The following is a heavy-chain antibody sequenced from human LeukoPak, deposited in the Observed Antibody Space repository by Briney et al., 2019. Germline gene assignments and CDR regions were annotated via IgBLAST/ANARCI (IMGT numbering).Heavy chain of an antibody. CDR3: ARVDIVVVPAAMPGLLYYYYMDV. CDR2: IISDGSEL. Sequence: GGSLRLSCAASGFSFRSHWMHWVRQAPGKGLVWVSRIISDGSELSYADSVNGRFTISRDNAKNTLYLQMNGLRVDDTAVYYCARVDIVVVPAAMPGLLYYYYMDVWGKGTTVTVSS. V-gene: IGHV3-74*01. CDR1: GFSFRSHW. J-gene: IGHJ6*03. D-gene: IGHD2-2*03.